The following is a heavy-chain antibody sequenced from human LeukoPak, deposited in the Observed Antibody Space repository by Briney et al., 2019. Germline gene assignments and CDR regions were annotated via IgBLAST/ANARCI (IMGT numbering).Heavy chain of an antibody. Sequence: SETLSLTCTVSGGSISSYYWSWIRQPAGKGLEWIGRIYNSGSTNYNPSLKSRVTMSVDTSKNQFSLKLSSVTAADTAVYYCARDLRNHFGSLKYVMDVWGQGTSVSVSS. J-gene: IGHJ6*02. CDR3: ARDLRNHFGSLKYVMDV. CDR2: IYNSGST. D-gene: IGHD3-3*01. CDR1: GGSISSYY. V-gene: IGHV4-4*07.